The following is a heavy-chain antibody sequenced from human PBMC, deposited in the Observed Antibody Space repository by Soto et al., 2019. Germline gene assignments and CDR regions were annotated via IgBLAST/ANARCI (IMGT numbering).Heavy chain of an antibody. D-gene: IGHD3-3*01. J-gene: IGHJ1*01. V-gene: IGHV3-30*18. CDR3: AKDLSNYDFWSGYYGRPEYFQH. Sequence: GGSLRLSCAASGFTFSSYGMHWVRQAPGKGLEWVAVISYDGSNKYYADSVKGRFTISRDNSKNTLYLQMNSLRAEDTAVYYCAKDLSNYDFWSGYYGRPEYFQHWGQGTLVTVSS. CDR2: ISYDGSNK. CDR1: GFTFSSYG.